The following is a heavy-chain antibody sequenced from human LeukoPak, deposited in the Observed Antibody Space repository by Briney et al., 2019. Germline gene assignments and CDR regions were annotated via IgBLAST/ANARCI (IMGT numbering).Heavy chain of an antibody. CDR2: INPSGGST. CDR1: RYTFTSYY. Sequence: ASVKVSCKASRYTFTSYYMHWVRQAPGQGLEWMGIINPSGGSTSYAQKFQGRVTMTRDMSTSTVYMELSSLRSEDTAVYYCAAGYYPPTNYYYYYMDVWGKGTTVTVSS. CDR3: AAGYYPPTNYYYYYMDV. J-gene: IGHJ6*03. V-gene: IGHV1-46*01. D-gene: IGHD3-22*01.